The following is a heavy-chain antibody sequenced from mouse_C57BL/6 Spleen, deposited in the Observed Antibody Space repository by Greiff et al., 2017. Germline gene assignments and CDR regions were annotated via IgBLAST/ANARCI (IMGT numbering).Heavy chain of an antibody. CDR1: GYTFTSYW. J-gene: IGHJ2*01. D-gene: IGHD2-3*01. CDR2: IDPSDSYT. Sequence: QVQLQQPGAELVRPGTSVKLSCKASGYTFTSYWMHWVKQRPGQGLEWIGVIDPSDSYTNYNQKFKGKATLTVDTSSSTAYMQLSSLTSEDSAVYYCARRVYDGYSDYWGQGTTLTVSS. CDR3: ARRVYDGYSDY. V-gene: IGHV1-59*01.